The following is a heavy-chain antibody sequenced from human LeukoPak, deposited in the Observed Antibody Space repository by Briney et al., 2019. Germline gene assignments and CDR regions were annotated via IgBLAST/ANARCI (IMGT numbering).Heavy chain of an antibody. D-gene: IGHD6-13*01. J-gene: IGHJ5*02. Sequence: PSETLSLTCAVSGGSISSGGYSWSWIRQPPGKGLEWIGYIYHSGSTYYNPSLKSRVTISVDTSKNQFSLKLSSVTAADTAVYYCARAPPKAAVINWFDPWGQGTLVTVSS. CDR3: ARAPPKAAVINWFDP. CDR2: IYHSGST. CDR1: GGSISSGGYS. V-gene: IGHV4-30-2*01.